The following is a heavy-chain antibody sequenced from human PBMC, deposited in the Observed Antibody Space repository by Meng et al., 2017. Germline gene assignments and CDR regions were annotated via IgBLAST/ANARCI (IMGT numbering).Heavy chain of an antibody. J-gene: IGHJ4*02. V-gene: IGHV4-59*01. D-gene: IGHD5-18*01. CDR3: ASVDTAMVGTFDY. CDR2: IYYSGST. CDR1: GGSISSYY. Sequence: SETLSLTCTVSGGSISSYYWSWIRQPPGKGLEWIGYIYYSGSTNYNPSLKSRVTISVDTSKNQFSLKLSSVTAADTAVYYCASVDTAMVGTFDYWGQGTLVTVSS.